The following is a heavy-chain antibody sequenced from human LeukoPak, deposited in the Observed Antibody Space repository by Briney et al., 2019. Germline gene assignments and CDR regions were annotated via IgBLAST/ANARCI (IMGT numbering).Heavy chain of an antibody. CDR1: GFTFSSYA. CDR2: ISGSGGST. CDR3: AKGGGNWYFDL. Sequence: GASLRLSCAASGFTFSSYAVSWVRQAPGKGPEWVSSISGSGGSTYYADSVKGRFTISRDNSKNTLYLQVNSLRAEDTAVYYCAKGGGNWYFDLWGRGALVTVSS. D-gene: IGHD3-16*01. J-gene: IGHJ2*01. V-gene: IGHV3-23*01.